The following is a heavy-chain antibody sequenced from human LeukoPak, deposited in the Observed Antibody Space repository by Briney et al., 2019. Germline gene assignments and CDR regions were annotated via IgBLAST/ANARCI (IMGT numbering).Heavy chain of an antibody. CDR3: ARDSDYAFDH. V-gene: IGHV3-48*01. D-gene: IGHD3-22*01. Sequence: GGSLRLSCAASGFTFSSYSMNWVCQAPGKGLEWASYISRIISYADSVKGRFTISRDNAKNSLYLQMNSLRPEDTAVYYCARDSDYAFDHWGQGTLVTVSS. CDR2: ISRII. CDR1: GFTFSSYS. J-gene: IGHJ4*02.